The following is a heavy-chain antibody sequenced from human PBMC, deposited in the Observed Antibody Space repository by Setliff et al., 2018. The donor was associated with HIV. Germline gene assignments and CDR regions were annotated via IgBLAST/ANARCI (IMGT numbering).Heavy chain of an antibody. CDR1: GASITSHY. Sequence: LSLTCTVSGASITSHYWSRIRQSPGRELEWIGYIYSTGSTNYNPSLQSRVSISMDASKNKFSLKVTSVTSADTAVYYCAKGAGFYGDYTFDYWGQGNLVTVSS. CDR3: AKGAGFYGDYTFDY. CDR2: IYSTGST. D-gene: IGHD4-17*01. V-gene: IGHV4-59*11. J-gene: IGHJ4*02.